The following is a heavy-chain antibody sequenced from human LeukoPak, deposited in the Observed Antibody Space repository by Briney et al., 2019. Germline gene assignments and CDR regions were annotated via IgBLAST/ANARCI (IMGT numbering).Heavy chain of an antibody. CDR1: GFTFSSYG. CDR3: VKVGATTLDY. D-gene: IGHD1-26*01. J-gene: IGHJ4*02. Sequence: GESLRLSSAASGFTFSSYGMHWVRQAPGKGLEWVAFIRYDGSNKYYADSVKGRFTISRDNSKNTLYLQMNSLRAEDTAVYYCVKVGATTLDYWGQGTLVTVSS. V-gene: IGHV3-30*02. CDR2: IRYDGSNK.